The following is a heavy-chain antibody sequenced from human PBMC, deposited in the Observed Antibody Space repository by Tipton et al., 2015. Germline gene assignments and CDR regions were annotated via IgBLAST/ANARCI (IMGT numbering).Heavy chain of an antibody. V-gene: IGHV4-38-2*01. J-gene: IGHJ4*02. CDR3: ACQDYDSLTRDYQTVDY. Sequence: TLSLTCAVSGYSISSGHYWGWIRQPPGKGLEWIGSIYHSGNTYYNPSLKSRVTMSRDTSKNQFSLKLTSVTAADTAMYYCACQDYDSLTRDYQTVDYWGQGTLVTVSS. D-gene: IGHD3-9*01. CDR1: GYSISSGHY. CDR2: IYHSGNT.